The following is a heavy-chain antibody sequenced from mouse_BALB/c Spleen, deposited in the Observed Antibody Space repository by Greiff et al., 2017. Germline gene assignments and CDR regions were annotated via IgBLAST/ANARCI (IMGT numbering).Heavy chain of an antibody. CDR1: GFSLTSYG. Sequence: VQLQQSGPGLVQPSQSLSITCTVSGFSLTSYGVHWVRQSPGKGLEWLGVIWSGGSTDYNAAFISRLSISKDNSRSQVFFKMNSLQANDTAIYYCARMRPYGYDPTMDYWGQGTSVTVSS. CDR2: IWSGGST. CDR3: ARMRPYGYDPTMDY. V-gene: IGHV2-2*02. D-gene: IGHD2-2*01. J-gene: IGHJ4*01.